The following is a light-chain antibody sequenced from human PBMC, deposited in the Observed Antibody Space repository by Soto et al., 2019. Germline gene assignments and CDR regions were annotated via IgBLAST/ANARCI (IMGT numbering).Light chain of an antibody. Sequence: DIQMTQSPSTLSASVGDRVTITCRASQSISSWLAWYQQKPGKAPKLLIYKASSLESGVPSRFGGSGSGTEFTRTISSLQPDDFATYYCKQYNSNWTFGKGTKVEIK. CDR3: KQYNSNWT. V-gene: IGKV1-5*03. J-gene: IGKJ1*01. CDR2: KAS. CDR1: QSISSW.